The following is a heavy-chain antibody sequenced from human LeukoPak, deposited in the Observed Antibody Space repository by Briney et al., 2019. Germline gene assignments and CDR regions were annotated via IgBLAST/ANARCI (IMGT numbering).Heavy chain of an antibody. D-gene: IGHD2-15*01. V-gene: IGHV1-69*02. CDR1: GGTFSSYT. CDR3: ARAPLGYCSGGSCSGGYYYYGMDV. CDR2: IIPILGIA. J-gene: IGHJ6*02. Sequence: SVKVSCKASGGTFSSYTISWVRQAPGQGLEWMGRIIPILGIANYAQMFQGRVTITADKSTSTAYMELSSLRSEDTAVYYCARAPLGYCSGGSCSGGYYYYGMDVWGQGTTVTVSS.